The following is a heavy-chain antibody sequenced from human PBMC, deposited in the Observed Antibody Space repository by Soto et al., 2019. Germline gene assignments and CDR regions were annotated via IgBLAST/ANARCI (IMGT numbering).Heavy chain of an antibody. D-gene: IGHD3-10*01. CDR2: ISGSGGST. CDR3: AKDGLVRGVIGLFDY. J-gene: IGHJ4*02. Sequence: GGSLRLSCAASGFTFSSYAMSWVRQAPGKGLEWVSAISGSGGSTYYADSVKGRFTISRDNSKNTLYLQMNSLRAEDTAVYYCAKDGLVRGVIGLFDYWGQGTLVTVSS. CDR1: GFTFSSYA. V-gene: IGHV3-23*01.